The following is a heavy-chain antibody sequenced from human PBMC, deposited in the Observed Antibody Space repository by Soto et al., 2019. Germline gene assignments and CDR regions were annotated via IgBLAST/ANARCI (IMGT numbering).Heavy chain of an antibody. J-gene: IGHJ6*02. CDR1: GYTFTSYD. CDR3: ARGRYCSGGSCYFRWEDPMDV. D-gene: IGHD2-15*01. Sequence: ASVKVSCKASGYTFTSYDIDWVRQATGQGLEWMGWMNPNSGNTGYAQKFQGRVTMTGNTSISTAYMELSSLRSEDTAVYYCARGRYCSGGSCYFRWEDPMDVWGQGTTVTVSS. V-gene: IGHV1-8*01. CDR2: MNPNSGNT.